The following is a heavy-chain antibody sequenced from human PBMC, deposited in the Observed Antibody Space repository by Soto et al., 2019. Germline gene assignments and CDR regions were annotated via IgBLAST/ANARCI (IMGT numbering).Heavy chain of an antibody. CDR3: ARDKEGVVVVAAASGYFDV. Sequence: QVQLVESGGGVVQPGRSLRLSCAAAGFTFSSYGMHWVRQAPGKGLEWVAVIWYDGSNKYYADSVKGRFTISRDNSKNTRYLQMNGLRAEDTAVYYGARDKEGVVVVAAASGYFDVWGRGALVTVSS. CDR1: GFTFSSYG. D-gene: IGHD2-15*01. V-gene: IGHV3-33*01. J-gene: IGHJ2*01. CDR2: IWYDGSNK.